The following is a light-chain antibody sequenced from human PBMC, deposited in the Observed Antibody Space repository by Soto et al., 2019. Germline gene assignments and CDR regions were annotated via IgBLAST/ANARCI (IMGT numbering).Light chain of an antibody. V-gene: IGKV3-11*01. J-gene: IGKJ1*01. CDR1: QNVRTF. Sequence: EVVLTQSPATLSLSPGERATLSCRASQNVRTFLDWYQQKPGQAPRLLLYGASNRATGIPARFSGSGSGTDFILTISSLEPEDSAIYYGQQHSHWPPWTFGQGTKVDI. CDR2: GAS. CDR3: QQHSHWPPWT.